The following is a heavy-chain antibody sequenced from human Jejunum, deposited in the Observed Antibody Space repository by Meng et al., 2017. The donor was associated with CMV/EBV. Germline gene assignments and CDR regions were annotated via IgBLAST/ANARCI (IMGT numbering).Heavy chain of an antibody. D-gene: IGHD4-17*01. CDR2: VYYSGNT. CDR1: GGSISSTSYY. V-gene: IGHV4-39*07. J-gene: IGHJ2*01. CDR3: ARDALREGYFDL. Sequence: QLQLQESGPGLVKPSETLPPTCTVSGGSISSTSYYWVWIRQPPGKGLEWIGGVYYSGNTYYNPSLKSRVTLSVDTSKNQFSLKLNSVTAADTAVYHCARDALREGYFDLWGRGTLVTVSS.